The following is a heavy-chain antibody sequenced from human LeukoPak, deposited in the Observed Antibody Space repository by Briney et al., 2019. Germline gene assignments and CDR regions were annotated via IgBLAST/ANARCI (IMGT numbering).Heavy chain of an antibody. CDR1: GYTFTSYY. CDR3: ARYGSGSYYTTNGYYYYYMDV. D-gene: IGHD3-10*01. Sequence: ASVKVSCKASGYTFTSYYMHWVRQAPGQGLEWMGIISPSGGSTSYAQKFQGRVTMTRDMSMSTVYMELSSLRSEDTAVYYCARYGSGSYYTTNGYYYYYMDVWGKGTTVTVSS. V-gene: IGHV1-46*01. CDR2: ISPSGGST. J-gene: IGHJ6*03.